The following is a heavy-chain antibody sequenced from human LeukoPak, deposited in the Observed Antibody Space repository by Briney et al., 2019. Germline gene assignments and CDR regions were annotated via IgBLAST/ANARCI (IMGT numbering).Heavy chain of an antibody. D-gene: IGHD3-10*01. CDR3: AKGGRVADY. CDR1: GFSFSSYS. V-gene: IGHV3-48*01. Sequence: PGGSLRLSCAASGFSFSSYSMNWVRQAPGKGLEWVSYIGFTGSTIYYVDSVKGRFTISRDNAKKSLFLEMNSLRGEDTAVYYCAKGGRVADYWGQGALVTVSS. CDR2: IGFTGSTI. J-gene: IGHJ4*02.